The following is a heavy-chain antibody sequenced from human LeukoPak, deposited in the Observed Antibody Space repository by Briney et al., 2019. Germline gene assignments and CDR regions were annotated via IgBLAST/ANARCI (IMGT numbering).Heavy chain of an antibody. CDR2: INPNSGGT. CDR1: GYTFTGYY. V-gene: IGHV1-2*02. D-gene: IGHD4-4*01. CDR3: ARGNDFSNSGPLLDY. Sequence: ASVKVSCKASGYTFTGYYMHWVRQAPGQGLAWMGWINPNSGGTNYAQNFQDRVTMTRDTSISTAYMELSRLRSDDTAVYYCARGNDFSNSGPLLDYWGQGTLVTVSS. J-gene: IGHJ4*02.